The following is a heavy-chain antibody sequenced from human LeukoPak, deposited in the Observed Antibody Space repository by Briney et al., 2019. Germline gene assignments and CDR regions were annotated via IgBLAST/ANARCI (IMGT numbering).Heavy chain of an antibody. D-gene: IGHD6-13*01. CDR2: IIPIFGTA. CDR3: ARDCSSSWYKGGYYFDF. Sequence: AASVKVSCKASGGTFSSYAISWVRQAPGQGLEWMGRIIPIFGTANYAQKFQGRVTITTDESTSTAYMELSSLRSEDTAVYYCARDCSSSWYKGGYYFDFWGQGTLVTVSS. V-gene: IGHV1-69*05. J-gene: IGHJ4*02. CDR1: GGTFSSYA.